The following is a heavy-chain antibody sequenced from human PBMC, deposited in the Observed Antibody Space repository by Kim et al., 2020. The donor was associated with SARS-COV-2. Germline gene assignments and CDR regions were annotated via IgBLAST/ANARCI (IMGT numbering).Heavy chain of an antibody. J-gene: IGHJ4*02. Sequence: GGSLRLSCVASGFTFSSYWMHWVRQAPGKGLVWVSRVNSDGSSTSYADSVKGRFTISRDNARNTLYLQMNSLRAEDTAVYYCASLSTGYVWDKFDYGGQGTLGTVSS. CDR3: ASLSTGYVWDKFDY. D-gene: IGHD3-16*01. CDR2: VNSDGSST. V-gene: IGHV3-74*01. CDR1: GFTFSSYW.